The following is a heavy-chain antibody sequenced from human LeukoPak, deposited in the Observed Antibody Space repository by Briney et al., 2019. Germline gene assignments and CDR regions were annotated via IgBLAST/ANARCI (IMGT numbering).Heavy chain of an antibody. CDR3: ARHASYGSGSYRFDP. CDR1: GGSISSYY. V-gene: IGHV4-59*08. CDR2: IYYSGST. J-gene: IGHJ5*02. Sequence: SETLSLTWTVSGGSISSYYWSWIRQPPGKGLEWIGYIYYSGSTNYNPSLKSRVTISVYTSKNQFSLKLSSVTAADTAVYYCARHASYGSGSYRFDPWGQGTLVTVSS. D-gene: IGHD3-10*01.